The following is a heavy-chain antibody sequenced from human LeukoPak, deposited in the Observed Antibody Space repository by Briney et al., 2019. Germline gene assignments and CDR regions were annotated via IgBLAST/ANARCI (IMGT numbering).Heavy chain of an antibody. CDR3: AREAWFGELAFDY. V-gene: IGHV3-33*01. J-gene: IGHJ4*02. CDR2: IWYDGSNK. D-gene: IGHD3-10*01. CDR1: GLTFSSYG. Sequence: PGRSLRLSCAASGLTFSSYGMHWVRQAPGKGLEWVAVIWYDGSNKYYADSVKGRFTISRDNSKNTLYLQMNSLRAEDTAVYYCAREAWFGELAFDYWGQGTLVTVSS.